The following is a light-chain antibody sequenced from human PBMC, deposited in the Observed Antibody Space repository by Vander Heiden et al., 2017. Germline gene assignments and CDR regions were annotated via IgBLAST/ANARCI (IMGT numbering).Light chain of an antibody. CDR3: QQDGNSPIT. Sequence: EIVLTQSPGTLSLSPGERATLSCRASQSVSSSYLAWYQQKPGQAPRLLIYGASSRATDIPDRFSGSGSGTDFTLTVSRLEPEDFAVYYCQQDGNSPITFGQGTLMEIK. V-gene: IGKV3-20*01. CDR2: GAS. CDR1: QSVSSSY. J-gene: IGKJ5*01.